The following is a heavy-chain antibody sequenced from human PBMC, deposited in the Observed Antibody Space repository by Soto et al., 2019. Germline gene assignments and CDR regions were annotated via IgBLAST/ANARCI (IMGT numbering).Heavy chain of an antibody. CDR2: VNTYNGNP. Sequence: QVQLVQSGVEVKKPGASVKVSCKASGYTFTDYAISWVRQAPGRGLEWMGWVNTYNGNPNYAQIFQGRVTMTTDTSTDTAYMELRSLKSDDSAVYHCARDSQYSTSWQRFDSWGQGTLVTVSS. CDR3: ARDSQYSTSWQRFDS. CDR1: GYTFTDYA. V-gene: IGHV1-18*01. J-gene: IGHJ4*02. D-gene: IGHD6-13*01.